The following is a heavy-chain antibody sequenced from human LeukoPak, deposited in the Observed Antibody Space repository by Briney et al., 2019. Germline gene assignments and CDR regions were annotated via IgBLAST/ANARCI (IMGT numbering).Heavy chain of an antibody. CDR2: INPSGGST. CDR3: AKDWGIAAAGLDWFDP. V-gene: IGHV1-46*01. Sequence: ASVKVSCKASGYTFTSYYMHWVRQAPGQGLEWMGIINPSGGSTSYAQKFQGRVTMTRDTSISTAYMELRRLRSDDTAVYYCAKDWGIAAAGLDWFDPWGQGTLVTVSS. J-gene: IGHJ5*02. CDR1: GYTFTSYY. D-gene: IGHD6-13*01.